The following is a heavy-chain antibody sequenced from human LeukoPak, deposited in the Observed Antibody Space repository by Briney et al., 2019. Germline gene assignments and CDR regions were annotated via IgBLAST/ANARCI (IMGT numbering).Heavy chain of an antibody. J-gene: IGHJ4*02. D-gene: IGHD5-12*01. CDR2: IRFDGSNK. CDR3: AREGGYVFDY. V-gene: IGHV3-30*02. CDR1: GFTFSSYG. Sequence: GGSLRLSCAASGFTFSSYGMHWVRQAPGKGLEWVAFIRFDGSNKYYAESVKGRFTISRDNSKSTLYLQMNSLRAEDTAVYYCAREGGYVFDYWGQGTLVTVSS.